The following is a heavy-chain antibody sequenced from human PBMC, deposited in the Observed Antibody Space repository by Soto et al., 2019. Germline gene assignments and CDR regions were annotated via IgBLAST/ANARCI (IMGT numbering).Heavy chain of an antibody. J-gene: IGHJ5*02. D-gene: IGHD6-13*01. V-gene: IGHV3-30*01. Sequence: QAQLVESGGGVVQPGGSLRLSCVASGFSLYSYVIHWVRQTPGKGLQWVAVISIDGTRTYYADSVKGRFTVSRDNSKNTLYPQLDGLTIEDTAIYYFVMDLGSSDVDPWGQGTLVTVSS. CDR3: VMDLGSSDVDP. CDR1: GFSLYSYV. CDR2: ISIDGTRT.